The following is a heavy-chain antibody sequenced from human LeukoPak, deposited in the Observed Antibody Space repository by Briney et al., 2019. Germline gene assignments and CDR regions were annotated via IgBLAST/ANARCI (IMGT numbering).Heavy chain of an antibody. CDR3: ARYTTSTLPNWFDP. J-gene: IGHJ5*02. D-gene: IGHD2/OR15-2a*01. V-gene: IGHV4-59*08. CDR2: IYYTGST. Sequence: SETLSLAGTVSGGSISGYFWSWIRQPPGKGLEWIGYIYYTGSTSYNPSLTSRVTISLDTSKNQFSLRLSSVIAADTAIYYCARYTTSTLPNWFDPWGQGTLVTVSS. CDR1: GGSISGYF.